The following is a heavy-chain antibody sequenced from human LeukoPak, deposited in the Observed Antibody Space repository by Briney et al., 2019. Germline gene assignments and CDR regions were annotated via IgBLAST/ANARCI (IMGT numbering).Heavy chain of an antibody. V-gene: IGHV3-23*01. J-gene: IGHJ4*02. Sequence: GGSLRLSCAASGFTFSSYAMSWVRQAPGKGLEWVSAIGGDAVSTYYADSVKGRFSISRDNSKNTLYLQMNSLRADDTTVYYCAKDLWKADYWGQGTLVTVSS. CDR1: GFTFSSYA. D-gene: IGHD3-3*01. CDR3: AKDLWKADY. CDR2: IGGDAVST.